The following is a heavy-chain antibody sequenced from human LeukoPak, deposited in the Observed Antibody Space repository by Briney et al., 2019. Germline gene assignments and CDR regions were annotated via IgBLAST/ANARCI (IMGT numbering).Heavy chain of an antibody. CDR2: IRHDGSNT. Sequence: PGGSLRLSCAAPGLSFSRSGMHWVRQTPGKGLEWVAFIRHDGSNTYYVDSVKGRFTISKDNSKNTVSLQMNGLRPEDTAVYYCAKDKGVTSFDYWGQGTLVTVSS. CDR1: GLSFSRSG. CDR3: AKDKGVTSFDY. J-gene: IGHJ4*02. V-gene: IGHV3-30*02. D-gene: IGHD2-8*01.